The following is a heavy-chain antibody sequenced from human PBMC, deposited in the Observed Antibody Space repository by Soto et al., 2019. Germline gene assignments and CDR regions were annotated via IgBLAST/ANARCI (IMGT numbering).Heavy chain of an antibody. CDR1: GGSISSTNW. CDR2: VYHSGSS. J-gene: IGHJ4*02. CDR3: ARGSGPYCSSTSCYALFDY. V-gene: IGHV4-4*02. Sequence: SETLSLTCAVSGGSISSTNWWTWVRQPPGMGLEWIGEVYHSGSSNHNPSLKSRVTISVDKSKNQFSLKLNSVTAADTAVYYCARGSGPYCSSTSCYALFDYWGQGNLVTVSS. D-gene: IGHD2-2*01.